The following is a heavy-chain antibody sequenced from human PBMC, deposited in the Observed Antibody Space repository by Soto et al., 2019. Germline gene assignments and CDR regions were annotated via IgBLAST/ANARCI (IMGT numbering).Heavy chain of an antibody. J-gene: IGHJ5*02. CDR1: GGSISSYY. CDR2: IYYSGST. CDR3: ARLPPRNSDSTANWFDP. Sequence: PSETLSLTCTVSGGSISSYYWSWIRQPPGKGLEWIGHIYYSGSTNYNPSHKSGVTISVDTSNNQFSLELTSVTAADTAMYYCARLPPRNSDSTANWFDPWGQGTLVTVSS. V-gene: IGHV4-59*08. D-gene: IGHD3-3*01.